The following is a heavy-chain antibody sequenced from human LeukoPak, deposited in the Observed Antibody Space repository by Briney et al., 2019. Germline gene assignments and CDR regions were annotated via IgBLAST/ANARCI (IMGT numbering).Heavy chain of an antibody. D-gene: IGHD6-6*01. CDR1: GGSISSGSYY. Sequence: PSETLSLTCSVSGGSISSGSYYWAWIRQPPGKRLEWVASIHYNGNAFYNPSLKSRVTISIDTSENQFSLKVKSLTAADTAVYFCAITPRPKNIFDPWGQGTLVTVSS. J-gene: IGHJ5*02. CDR3: AITPRPKNIFDP. V-gene: IGHV4-39*07. CDR2: IHYNGNA.